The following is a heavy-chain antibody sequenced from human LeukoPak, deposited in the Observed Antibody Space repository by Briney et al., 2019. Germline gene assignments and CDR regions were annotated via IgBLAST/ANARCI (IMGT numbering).Heavy chain of an antibody. CDR2: IYTSGTT. V-gene: IGHV4-61*02. CDR1: GGSISSGSYY. D-gene: IGHD6-13*01. Sequence: SQTLSLTCTVSGGSISSGSYYWSWIRQPAGKGLEWIGRIYTSGTTSYNPSLKSRVTISVDTSKNRFFLKVTSVTASDTALYFCARLDSLAATGRGFPVCDYWGQGALVTVSS. J-gene: IGHJ4*02. CDR3: ARLDSLAATGRGFPVCDY.